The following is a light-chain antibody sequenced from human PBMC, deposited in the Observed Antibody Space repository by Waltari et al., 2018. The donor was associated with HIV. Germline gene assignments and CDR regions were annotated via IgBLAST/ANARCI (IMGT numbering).Light chain of an antibody. CDR1: QSVLYSSNNKDY. CDR2: GAS. V-gene: IGKV4-1*01. J-gene: IGKJ1*01. Sequence: DIVMTQSPDSLAVSLGERATINCKSSQSVLYSSNNKDYLAWYQQKPGQPPKLLLYGASTRESGVPDRFRGRGSGTDFTLTISSLQAEDVAVYYCQQYYSHPPTFGQGTKVEIK. CDR3: QQYYSHPPT.